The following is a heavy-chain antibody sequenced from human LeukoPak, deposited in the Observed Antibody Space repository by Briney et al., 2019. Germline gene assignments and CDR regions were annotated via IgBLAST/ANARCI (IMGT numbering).Heavy chain of an antibody. CDR2: IKQDGSEK. CDR3: ARLGPYDFWSGYYTGAEYYYYMDV. D-gene: IGHD3-3*01. V-gene: IGHV3-7*01. Sequence: GGSLRLSCAASGFTFSSYWMSWVRQAPGKGLEWVANIKQDGSEKYYVDSVKGRFTISRDNAKNSLYLQMNSLRAEDTAVYYCARLGPYDFWSGYYTGAEYYYYMDVWGKGTTVTVSS. CDR1: GFTFSSYW. J-gene: IGHJ6*03.